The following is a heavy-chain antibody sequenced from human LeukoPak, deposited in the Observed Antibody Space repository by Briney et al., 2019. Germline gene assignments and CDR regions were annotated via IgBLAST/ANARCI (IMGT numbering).Heavy chain of an antibody. CDR2: IYYSGST. D-gene: IGHD5-18*01. V-gene: IGHV4-39*01. CDR3: ARWDTAMVDFDY. J-gene: IGHJ4*02. CDR1: GGSVSSGSYY. Sequence: PSETLSLTCTVSGGSVSSGSYYWSWIRQPPGKGLEWIGSIYYSGSTYYNPSLKSRVTISVDTSKNQFSLKLSSVTAADTAVYYCARWDTAMVDFDYWGQGTLVTVSS.